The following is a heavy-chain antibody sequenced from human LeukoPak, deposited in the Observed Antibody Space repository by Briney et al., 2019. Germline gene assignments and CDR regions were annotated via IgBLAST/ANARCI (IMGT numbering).Heavy chain of an antibody. Sequence: SQTLSLTCAISGDSVSTNSATWTWLRQSPSRGLEWLGRTYYRSKWSNDYAVSMKSRITIDPDTSKNQFSLQLNSVTPEDTAVYYCARLVGASWFDSWGQGTLVTVSS. V-gene: IGHV6-1*01. CDR1: GDSVSTNSAT. J-gene: IGHJ5*01. D-gene: IGHD1-26*01. CDR3: ARLVGASWFDS. CDR2: TYYRSKWSN.